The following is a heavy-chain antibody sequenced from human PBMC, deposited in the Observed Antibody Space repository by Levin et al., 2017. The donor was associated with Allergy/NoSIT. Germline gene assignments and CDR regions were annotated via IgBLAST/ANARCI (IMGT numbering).Heavy chain of an antibody. D-gene: IGHD4-17*01. CDR3: ARSPTVPYYYYMDV. CDR2: INAGNINT. V-gene: IGHV1-3*01. CDR1: GYTFTSYA. Sequence: ASVKVSCKASGYTFTSYAMHWVRQAPGQRLEWMGWINAGNINTIFSHKFPFLFTITRDTSASTAYMELSSLRSEDTAVYYCARSPTVPYYYYMDVWGKGTTVTVSS. J-gene: IGHJ6*03.